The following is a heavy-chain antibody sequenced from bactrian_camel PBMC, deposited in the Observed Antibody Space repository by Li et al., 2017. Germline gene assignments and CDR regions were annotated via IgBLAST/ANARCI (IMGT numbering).Heavy chain of an antibody. CDR2: IDSDGTT. J-gene: IGHJ6*01. CDR1: GYIPHC. V-gene: IGHV3S53*01. D-gene: IGHD6*01. CDR3: VKDYATAGPDFGY. Sequence: VQLVESGGGSVQAGGSLRLSCVAFGYIPHCMAWFRQAPGKEREGVASIDSDGTTRYADSVKGRFAISRDNAKNTVYLQMNSLKPEDTAVYYCVKDYATAGPDFGYWGQGTQVTVS.